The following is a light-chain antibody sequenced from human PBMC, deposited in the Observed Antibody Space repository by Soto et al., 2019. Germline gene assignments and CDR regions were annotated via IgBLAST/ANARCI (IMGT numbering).Light chain of an antibody. Sequence: EIVLTQSPGTPSLSPGERATLSCRASQSVSSNYLAWYQQTPGQAPRLLMYGATSRATGIPDRFSGSGSGTDFTLTISRLEPEDFAVYYCQQYGNSPRSFGQGTKVEIK. CDR3: QQYGNSPRS. CDR2: GAT. J-gene: IGKJ1*01. CDR1: QSVSSNY. V-gene: IGKV3-20*01.